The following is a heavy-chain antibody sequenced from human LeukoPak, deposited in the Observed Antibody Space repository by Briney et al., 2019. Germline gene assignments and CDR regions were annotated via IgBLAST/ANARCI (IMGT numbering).Heavy chain of an antibody. V-gene: IGHV5-51*01. D-gene: IGHD2-2*01. CDR2: IYPGDSDT. Sequence: GESLKISCKGSGYSFTSYWIGWVRQMPGKGLEWMGIIYPGDSDTRYSPSFQGQVTISADKSISTAYLQWSSLKASDPAMYYCARRPIYYCGSSSCGLFDYWGQGTLVTVSS. J-gene: IGHJ4*02. CDR3: ARRPIYYCGSSSCGLFDY. CDR1: GYSFTSYW.